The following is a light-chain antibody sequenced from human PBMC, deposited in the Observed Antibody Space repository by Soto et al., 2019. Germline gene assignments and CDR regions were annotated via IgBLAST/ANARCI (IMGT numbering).Light chain of an antibody. V-gene: IGLV2-23*01. CDR1: SSDVGSYNL. CDR2: EGS. CDR3: SSYAGSSTFYV. J-gene: IGLJ1*01. Sequence: QSVLTQPASVSGSPGQSITISCTGTSSDVGSYNLVSWYQQHPGKAPKLMIYEGSKRPSGVSNRFSGSKSGNTASLTISGLQAEDEADYYCSSYAGSSTFYVFGTGTKDTDL.